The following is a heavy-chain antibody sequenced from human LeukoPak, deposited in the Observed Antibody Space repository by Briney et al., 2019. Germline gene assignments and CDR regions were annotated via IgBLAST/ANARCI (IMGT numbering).Heavy chain of an antibody. CDR3: AKEFIGYCSSTSCPDAFDI. J-gene: IGHJ3*02. V-gene: IGHV3-53*01. Sequence: GGSLRLSCAASGFTVSTNYMSWVRQAPGKKLEWVSDIYSDGSTFYADSVKGRFTISRDNSKNTLYLQMNSLRAEDTAVYYCAKEFIGYCSSTSCPDAFDIWGQGTMVAVSS. D-gene: IGHD2-2*01. CDR2: IYSDGST. CDR1: GFTVSTNY.